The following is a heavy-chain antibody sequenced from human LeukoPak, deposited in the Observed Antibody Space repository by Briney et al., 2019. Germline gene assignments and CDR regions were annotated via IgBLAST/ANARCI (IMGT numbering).Heavy chain of an antibody. V-gene: IGHV5-51*01. Sequence: GASLKISCEGSGYRFTTYWIGWVRQMPGKGLDWMGIIFPGVSETRYTPSYQCQVTISAAKSISTAYLQWSRPKDSDTAMYYCARRPAKSSSWYTFELRGQGTLVTVSS. J-gene: IGHJ4*02. CDR3: ARRPAKSSSWYTFEL. CDR2: IFPGVSET. CDR1: GYRFTTYW. D-gene: IGHD6-13*01.